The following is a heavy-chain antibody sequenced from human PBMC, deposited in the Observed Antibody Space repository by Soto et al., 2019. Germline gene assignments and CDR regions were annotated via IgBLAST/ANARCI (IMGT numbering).Heavy chain of an antibody. CDR1: GGSISSYY. D-gene: IGHD2-8*01. V-gene: IGHV4-59*01. CDR2: IYYSGST. CDR3: ARVTSNGWFDP. Sequence: SETLSLTCTVSGGSISSYYWSWIRQPPGKGLEWIGYIYYSGSTNYNPTLKSRGTISVDTSKNQFSLKLSSVTAADTAVYYCARVTSNGWFDPWGQGTLVTVSS. J-gene: IGHJ5*02.